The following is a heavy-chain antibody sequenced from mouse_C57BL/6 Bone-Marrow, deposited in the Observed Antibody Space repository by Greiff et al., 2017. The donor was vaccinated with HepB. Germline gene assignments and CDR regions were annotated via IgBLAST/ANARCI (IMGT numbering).Heavy chain of an antibody. Sequence: DVQLVESGGGLVKPGGSLKLSCAASGFTFSDYGMHWVRQAPEKGLEWVAYISSGSSTIYYADTVKGRFTISRDNAKNTLFLQMTSLRSEDTAMYYCARYYDYDLYYFDYWGQGTTLTVSS. D-gene: IGHD2-4*01. V-gene: IGHV5-17*01. CDR3: ARYYDYDLYYFDY. J-gene: IGHJ2*01. CDR1: GFTFSDYG. CDR2: ISSGSSTI.